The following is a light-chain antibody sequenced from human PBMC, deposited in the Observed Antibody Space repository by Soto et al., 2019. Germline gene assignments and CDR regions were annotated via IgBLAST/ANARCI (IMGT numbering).Light chain of an antibody. CDR3: QLYVDSIQSPHT. CDR1: QSVSSDY. Sequence: ENVLTQSPGTLSLSPGERATLSCRPSQSVSSDYLAWYQQKPGQAPRLLIYGAYSRATGIPDRFSGSGSGTDFALTIGRLEPEDFAVYYCQLYVDSIQSPHTFGQGNKVEIK. CDR2: GAY. J-gene: IGKJ1*01. V-gene: IGKV3-20*01.